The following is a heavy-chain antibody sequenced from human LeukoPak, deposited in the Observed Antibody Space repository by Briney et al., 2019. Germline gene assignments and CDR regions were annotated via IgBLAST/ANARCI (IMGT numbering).Heavy chain of an antibody. CDR2: INPSGGST. CDR3: AGTYYYDSSGYYASFDY. Sequence: ASVKVSCKASGYTFTSYYMHWVRQAPGQGLEWMGIINPSGGSTSYAQKFQGRVTMTRDTSTSTVYMELSSLRSEDTAVYYCAGTYYYDSSGYYASFDYWGQGTLVTVSS. D-gene: IGHD3-22*01. CDR1: GYTFTSYY. V-gene: IGHV1-46*01. J-gene: IGHJ4*02.